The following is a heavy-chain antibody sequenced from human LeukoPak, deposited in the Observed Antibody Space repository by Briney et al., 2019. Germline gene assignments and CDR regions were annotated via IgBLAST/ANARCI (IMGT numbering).Heavy chain of an antibody. J-gene: IGHJ4*02. CDR1: GFTFSSYA. CDR3: ARVVATSTFDY. D-gene: IGHD5-12*01. Sequence: GGSLRLSCAASGFTFSSYAMHWVRQAPGKGLDWVAVISYDGSNKYYADSVKGRFTISRDNSKNTLYLQMNSLRAEDTAVYYCARVVATSTFDYWGQGTLVTVSS. CDR2: ISYDGSNK. V-gene: IGHV3-30*01.